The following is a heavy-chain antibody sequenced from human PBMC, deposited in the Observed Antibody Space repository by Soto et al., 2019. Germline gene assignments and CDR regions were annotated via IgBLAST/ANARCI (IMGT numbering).Heavy chain of an antibody. CDR2: ISYDGSNK. V-gene: IGHV3-30-3*01. CDR1: GFTFSSYA. D-gene: IGHD5-12*01. CDR3: AKDGTYSGLYYFDY. J-gene: IGHJ4*02. Sequence: GGSLRLSCAASGFTFSSYAMHWVRQAPGKGLEWVAVISYDGSNKYYADSVKGRFTISRDNSKNTLCLQMNSLRAEDTAIYYCAKDGTYSGLYYFDYWGQGSLVTVSS.